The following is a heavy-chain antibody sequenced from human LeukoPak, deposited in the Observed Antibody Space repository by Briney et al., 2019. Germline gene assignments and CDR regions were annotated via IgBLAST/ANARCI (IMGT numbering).Heavy chain of an antibody. CDR3: ARDYADYVGYFFFDY. D-gene: IGHD4-17*01. J-gene: IGHJ4*02. V-gene: IGHV3-23*01. CDR2: IRDSGAST. Sequence: GGSLRLSCAASGLTFLTYAMSWVRQAPGKGLQWVSVIRDSGASTYYADSVKGRFTISRDNSKNTLYLQMNSLRAEDTAVYYCARDYADYVGYFFFDYWGQGTLVTVSS. CDR1: GLTFLTYA.